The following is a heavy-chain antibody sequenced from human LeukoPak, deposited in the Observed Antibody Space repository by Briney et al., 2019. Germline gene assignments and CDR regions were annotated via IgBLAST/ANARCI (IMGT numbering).Heavy chain of an antibody. CDR1: GYYFPNYW. D-gene: IGHD6-19*01. Sequence: GEPLKISCKGSGYYFPNYWIGWVRQVPGKGLEWMGVIHPDDSDPRYSPSFQGQVTISADKSISTAYLQWSSLKASDTAMYYCARLRRDSGWLGDYWGQGTLVTVSS. J-gene: IGHJ4*02. V-gene: IGHV5-51*01. CDR2: IHPDDSDP. CDR3: ARLRRDSGWLGDY.